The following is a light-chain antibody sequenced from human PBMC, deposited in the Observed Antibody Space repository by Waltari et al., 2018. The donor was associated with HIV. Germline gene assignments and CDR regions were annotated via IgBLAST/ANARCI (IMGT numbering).Light chain of an antibody. V-gene: IGLV1-44*01. J-gene: IGLJ3*02. CDR3: ATWDDSVSGPWV. CDR1: SSNLGSNA. CDR2: STN. Sequence: QSVLSQPPSVSVTPGQKVTISCSGSSSNLGSNAVNWYRQLPGTAPNVLIYSTNRRPSGVPARFSGSKSGTAASLAISGLRSEDEGDDYCATWDDSVSGPWVFGGGTRLTVL.